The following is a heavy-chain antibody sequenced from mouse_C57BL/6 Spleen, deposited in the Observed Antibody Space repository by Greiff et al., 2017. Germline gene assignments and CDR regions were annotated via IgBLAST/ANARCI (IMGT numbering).Heavy chain of an antibody. CDR2: INPNNGGT. J-gene: IGHJ1*03. CDR3: ARNCGRSYWYFEV. Sequence: EVQLQQSGPELVKPGASVKISCKASGYTFTDYYMNWVKQSHGKSLEWIGDINPNNGGTSYNQKFKGKATLTVDKSSSTAYMELRSLTSEDYAFEYCARNCGRSYWYFEVWGTGTTVTVSS. V-gene: IGHV1-26*01. D-gene: IGHD1-1*01. CDR1: GYTFTDYY.